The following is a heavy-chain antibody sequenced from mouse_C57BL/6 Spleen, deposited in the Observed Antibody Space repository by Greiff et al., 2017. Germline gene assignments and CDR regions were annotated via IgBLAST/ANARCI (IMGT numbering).Heavy chain of an antibody. D-gene: IGHD3-3*01. CDR1: GYTFTDYD. V-gene: IGHV1-15*01. J-gene: IGHJ3*01. Sequence: QVQLKESGAELVRPGASVTLSCKASGYTFTDYDMHWVKQTPVHGLEWIGAIDPETGGTAYNQKFKGKAILTADKSSSTAYMELLSLTSEDSAVYYCTRRGGTGFAYWGQGTLVTVSA. CDR3: TRRGGTGFAY. CDR2: IDPETGGT.